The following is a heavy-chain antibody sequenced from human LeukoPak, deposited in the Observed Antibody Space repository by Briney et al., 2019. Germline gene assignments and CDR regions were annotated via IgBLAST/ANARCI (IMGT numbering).Heavy chain of an antibody. D-gene: IGHD3-3*01. CDR1: GFTVSSSY. CDR3: ARAGTYYDVWSGSFGIDV. V-gene: IGHV3-66*01. Sequence: GGSLRLSFAASGFTVSSSYMNWVRQAPGKGLEWVSVIYSGGSTYYADSVKGRFTISRDNSKNTLYLQMNSLRAEDTAVYYCARAGTYYDVWSGSFGIDVWGQGTTVTVSS. J-gene: IGHJ6*02. CDR2: IYSGGST.